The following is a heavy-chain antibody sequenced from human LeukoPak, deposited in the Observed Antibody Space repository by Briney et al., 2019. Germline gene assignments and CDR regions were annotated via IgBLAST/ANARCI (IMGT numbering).Heavy chain of an antibody. D-gene: IGHD6-6*01. J-gene: IGHJ4*02. Sequence: PSETLSLTCTVSGGSLSSYYWSWIRQPAGKGLEWIGRIRTSAGTNYNPSLKSRVTMSVDTSKSQFSLKLTSMTAADTAVYYCARDEGQLAGYYLDYWGQGTLVTVSS. CDR1: GGSLSSYY. V-gene: IGHV4-4*07. CDR3: ARDEGQLAGYYLDY. CDR2: IRTSAGT.